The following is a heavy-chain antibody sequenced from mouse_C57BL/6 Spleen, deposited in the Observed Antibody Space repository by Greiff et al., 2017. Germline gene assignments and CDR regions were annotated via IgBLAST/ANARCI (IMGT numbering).Heavy chain of an antibody. CDR3: ARTVHSNLYFDY. D-gene: IGHD2-5*01. CDR2: IWSGGST. J-gene: IGHJ2*01. V-gene: IGHV2-2*01. Sequence: QVQLQQSGPGLVQPSQCLSITCTVSGFSLTSYGVHWVRQSPGKGLEWLGVIWSGGSTDYNAAFISRLSISKDNSKSHVFFKMNSLQADDTAIYYCARTVHSNLYFDYWGQGTTLTVSS. CDR1: GFSLTSYG.